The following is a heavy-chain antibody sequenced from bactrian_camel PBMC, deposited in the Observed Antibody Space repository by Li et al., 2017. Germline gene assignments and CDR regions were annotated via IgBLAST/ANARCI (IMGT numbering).Heavy chain of an antibody. CDR2: ISVGGSGT. CDR1: GFTFSNYR. CDR3: AKDDVSYVMGKFAL. J-gene: IGHJ4*01. D-gene: IGHD1*01. V-gene: IGHV3S40*01. Sequence: DVQLVESGGGLVQPGGSLRLSCAASGFTFSNYRMSWVRQAPGKGLEWVSAISVGGSGTYYADSVKGRFTISRDNAKNTVYLQLSSLKTEDMAMYYCAKDDVSYVMGKFALWGQGTQVTVS.